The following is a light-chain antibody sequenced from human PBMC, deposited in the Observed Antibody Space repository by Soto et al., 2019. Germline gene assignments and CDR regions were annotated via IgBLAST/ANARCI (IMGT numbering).Light chain of an antibody. CDR3: QQYGHSPIT. Sequence: EIVLTQSPVTLSLSPGERATLSFRASRSVTSRYLAWYQQKPGQAPRLLIYGASNRATGIPERFSGSGSGTDFTLTISSLEPEDFAVYYCQQYGHSPITFGQGTRLEIK. CDR1: RSVTSRY. J-gene: IGKJ5*01. V-gene: IGKV3-20*01. CDR2: GAS.